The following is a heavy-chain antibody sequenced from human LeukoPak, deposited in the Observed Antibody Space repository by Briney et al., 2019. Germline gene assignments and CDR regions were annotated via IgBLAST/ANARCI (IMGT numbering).Heavy chain of an antibody. Sequence: PGGSLRLSCAASGFTFSSYAMSWVRQAPGKGLEWVSAISGSGGSTYYADSVKGQFTISRDNSKNTLYLQMNSLRAEDTAVYYCAKVPGYCSSTSCHNYYYYGMDVWGQGTTVTVSS. V-gene: IGHV3-23*01. CDR2: ISGSGGST. J-gene: IGHJ6*02. D-gene: IGHD2-2*02. CDR1: GFTFSSYA. CDR3: AKVPGYCSSTSCHNYYYYGMDV.